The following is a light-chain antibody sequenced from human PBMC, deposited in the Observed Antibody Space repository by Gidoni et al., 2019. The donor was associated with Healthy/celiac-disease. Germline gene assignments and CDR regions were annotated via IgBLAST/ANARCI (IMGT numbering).Light chain of an antibody. J-gene: IGKJ4*01. CDR3: QQYDNLPPLT. Sequence: DIQMTPPPSSLSASVGDRVTITCQASQDISNYLNWYQQKPGKAPKLLIYDASNLETGVPSRFSGSGSGTDFTFTISSLQPEDIATYYCQQYDNLPPLTFGGGTKVEIK. CDR2: DAS. V-gene: IGKV1-33*01. CDR1: QDISNY.